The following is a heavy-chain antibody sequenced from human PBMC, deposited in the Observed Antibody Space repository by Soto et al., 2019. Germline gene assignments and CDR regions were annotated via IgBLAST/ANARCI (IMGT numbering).Heavy chain of an antibody. CDR3: ASGGDRKFAY. CDR2: TYYRSKWYN. V-gene: IGHV6-1*01. J-gene: IGHJ4*02. D-gene: IGHD2-21*02. CDR1: GDSVSSNSAT. Sequence: SQTLSLTCAISGDSVSSNSATWNWIRQSPSRGLEWLGRTYYRSKWYNDYALSVKSRITINPDTSKNQFSLQLNSVTPDDTAVYFCASGGDRKFAYWGQGTLVTVSS.